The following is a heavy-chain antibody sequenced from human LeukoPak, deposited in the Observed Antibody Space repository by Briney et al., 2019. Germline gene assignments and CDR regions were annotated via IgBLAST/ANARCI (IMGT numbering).Heavy chain of an antibody. D-gene: IGHD4-23*01. J-gene: IGHJ4*02. V-gene: IGHV4-59*01. CDR3: ARWSTSSRAFDY. CDR2: VHHTGTT. CDR1: GASITNYY. Sequence: KPSETLSLTCTVSGASITNYYWNWIRQPPGKGLEWIGFVHHTGTTKSNPSLKSRVTKSVDTSKNQFSLKLTSVTAADTAVYFCARWSTSSRAFDYWGRGTPVTVSS.